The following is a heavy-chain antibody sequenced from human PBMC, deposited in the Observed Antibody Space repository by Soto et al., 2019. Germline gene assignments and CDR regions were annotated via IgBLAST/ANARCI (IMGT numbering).Heavy chain of an antibody. CDR1: GFTFSSYA. CDR3: VKGRRADYGHPRTVMDV. J-gene: IGHJ6*02. Sequence: PGGSLRLSCSASGFTFSSYAMPWVRQAPGKGLVYVSASSSNGGSTYYAASVKDRCTISRDNYKNTLYLQMSSRRAEDTAVYYCVKGRRADYGHPRTVMDVWGRGTTVTVSS. CDR2: SSSNGGST. V-gene: IGHV3-64D*06. D-gene: IGHD4-17*01.